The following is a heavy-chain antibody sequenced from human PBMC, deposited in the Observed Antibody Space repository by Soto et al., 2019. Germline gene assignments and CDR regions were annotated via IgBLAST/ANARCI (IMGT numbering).Heavy chain of an antibody. D-gene: IGHD3-16*01. V-gene: IGHV3-23*03. J-gene: IGHJ4*02. Sequence: EVQLLESGGGLVQPGGSRRLSCIASGFPFTNYAMTWVRQAPGKGPEGVSSIESGARATYYGASVKGRFTITRVDSQNALFLQINSLRAGDAAAYFCAKGNWGYFDHLGQCSLVPVSS. CDR3: AKGNWGYFDH. CDR1: GFPFTNYA. CDR2: IESGARAT.